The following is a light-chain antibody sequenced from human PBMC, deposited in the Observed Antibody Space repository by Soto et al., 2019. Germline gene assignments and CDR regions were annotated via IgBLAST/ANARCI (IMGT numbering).Light chain of an antibody. Sequence: QSALTQPPSASGSPGQSVTISCTGTSSDVGGYHYVSWYQQHPGKAPKLMIYEVSKRPSGVSDRFSGSKSGNTASLTVSGLQAEDEADYYCSSYAGSNNFVVFGGGTKVTVL. CDR2: EVS. CDR3: SSYAGSNNFVV. CDR1: SSDVGGYHY. J-gene: IGLJ2*01. V-gene: IGLV2-8*01.